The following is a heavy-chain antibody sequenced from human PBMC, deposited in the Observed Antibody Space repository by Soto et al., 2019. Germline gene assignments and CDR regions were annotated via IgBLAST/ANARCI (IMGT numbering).Heavy chain of an antibody. D-gene: IGHD4-17*01. CDR3: ARGRKDTTVVNGWSDY. CDR2: INHSGST. J-gene: IGHJ4*02. Sequence: QVQLQQWGAGLLKPSETLSLTCAVYGGSFSGYYWSWIRQPPGKGLEWIGEINHSGSTNYNPSLKSRVTLSVDTSKNQFSLKLSSVTAADTAVYYCARGRKDTTVVNGWSDYWGQGTLVTVSS. CDR1: GGSFSGYY. V-gene: IGHV4-34*01.